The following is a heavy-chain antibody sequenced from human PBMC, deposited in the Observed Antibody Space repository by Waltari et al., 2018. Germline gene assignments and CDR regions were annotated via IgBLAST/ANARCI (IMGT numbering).Heavy chain of an antibody. CDR3: ARNLG. CDR1: GFTFSSYA. J-gene: IGHJ4*02. V-gene: IGHV3-30-3*01. Sequence: QVQLVESGGGVVQPGRSLRLSCAASGFTFSSYAMHWVRQAPGKGLEWVAVISYDGSNKSYADSVKGRFTISRDNSKNTLYLQMNSLRAEDTAVYYCARNLGWGQGTLVTVSS. CDR2: ISYDGSNK.